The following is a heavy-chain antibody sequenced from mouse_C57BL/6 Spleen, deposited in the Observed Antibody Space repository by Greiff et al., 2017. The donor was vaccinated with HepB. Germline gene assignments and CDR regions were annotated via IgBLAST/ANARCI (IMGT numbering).Heavy chain of an antibody. CDR2: IDPETGGT. V-gene: IGHV1-15*01. D-gene: IGHD1-1*01. CDR1: GYTFTDYE. CDR3: TRRSSFTTVPHYYAMDY. J-gene: IGHJ4*01. Sequence: QVQLQQSGAELVRPGASVTLSCKASGYTFTDYEMHWVKQTPVHGLEWIGAIDPETGGTAYNQKFKGKAILTADKSSSTAYMELRSLTSEDSAVYYYTRRSSFTTVPHYYAMDYWGQGTSVTVSS.